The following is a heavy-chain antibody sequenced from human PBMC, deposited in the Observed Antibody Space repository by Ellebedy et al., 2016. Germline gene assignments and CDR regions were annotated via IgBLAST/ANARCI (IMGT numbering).Heavy chain of an antibody. CDR1: GFSLSTTALL. Sequence: SGHTLVKPTQTLTLTCPFPGFSLSTTALLVGWVRPPPGQALEWLAFIYGNDDKRYIPSLRSRLTITKNTSKNQVVLTMTDMDPVDTATYYCAHRTTVTAVDYWGQGILVTVSS. D-gene: IGHD4-17*01. CDR2: IYGNDDK. V-gene: IGHV2-5*01. CDR3: AHRTTVTAVDY. J-gene: IGHJ4*02.